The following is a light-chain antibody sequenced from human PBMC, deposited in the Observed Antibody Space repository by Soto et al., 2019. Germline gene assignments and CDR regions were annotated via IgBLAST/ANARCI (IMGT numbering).Light chain of an antibody. CDR3: QHSYSTPWT. J-gene: IGKJ1*01. CDR2: AAS. V-gene: IGKV1-39*01. CDR1: QSISSY. Sequence: DIQMTQSPSSLSASVGDRVTITCRARQSISSYLNWYQQKPGKAHKLLIYAASSLPSGVPSRFIGSESATDFTLTISSLQPEDFATYYCQHSYSTPWTFGQGTMVEIK.